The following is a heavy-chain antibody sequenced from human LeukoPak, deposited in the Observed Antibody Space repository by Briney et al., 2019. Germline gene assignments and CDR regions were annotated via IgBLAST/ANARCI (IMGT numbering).Heavy chain of an antibody. J-gene: IGHJ5*02. CDR1: GFTFSNYD. D-gene: IGHD3-10*01. CDR2: ISYDGTNK. Sequence: GGSLRLSCAASGFTFSNYDMHWVRQAPGKGLEWVAVISYDGTNKYYADSVKGRFNISRDNSKKTLYLQMNSLRGEDTAVYYCARDIRGVPRGGLDLWGQGTLVTVSS. CDR3: ARDIRGVPRGGLDL. V-gene: IGHV3-30*03.